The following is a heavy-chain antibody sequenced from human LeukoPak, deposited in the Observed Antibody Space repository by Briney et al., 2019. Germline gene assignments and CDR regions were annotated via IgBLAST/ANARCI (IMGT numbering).Heavy chain of an antibody. J-gene: IGHJ4*02. D-gene: IGHD6-19*01. CDR1: GSSFTGYY. CDR3: ARGSGSYSGAADY. V-gene: IGHV4-34*01. Sequence: PLETLSLTCSVHGSSFTGYYWSWIRQPPGKGLEWIGERNHRGSSYFNPSFESRVTISLDTSRKQFSLNLTSVTAADTAFYYCARGSGSYSGAADYWGQGTLVTVSS. CDR2: RNHRGSS.